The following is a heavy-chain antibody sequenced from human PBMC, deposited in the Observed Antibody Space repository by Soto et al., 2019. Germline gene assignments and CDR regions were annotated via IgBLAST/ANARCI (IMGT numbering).Heavy chain of an antibody. CDR3: AKRRGAGGHFDY. J-gene: IGHJ4*02. V-gene: IGHV3-23*01. D-gene: IGHD2-15*01. CDR2: VSSGGST. CDR1: GFTFTNYA. Sequence: HPGGSLRLSCAASGFTFTNYAMGWFRQAPGKGLEWVSVVSSGGSTYYADSVTGRFTVSRDNSKNTLSLQMNSLRAEDTAVYYCAKRRGAGGHFDYWGQGALVTVSS.